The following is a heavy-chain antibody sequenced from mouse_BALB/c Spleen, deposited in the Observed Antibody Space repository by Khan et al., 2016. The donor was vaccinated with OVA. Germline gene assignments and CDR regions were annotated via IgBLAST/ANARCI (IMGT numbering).Heavy chain of an antibody. CDR3: ARQPYYHYNIMDY. J-gene: IGHJ4*01. CDR2: IWGGGGT. V-gene: IGHV2-6-4*01. Sequence: VELVESGPGLVAPSQSLSITCTVSGFSLSRYNIHWVRQPPGKGLEWLGMIWGGGGTDYNSTLKSRLSISKDNSKSQVFLKMNSLQTDDTAMYFCARQPYYHYNIMDYWGQGTSVTVSS. CDR1: GFSLSRYN. D-gene: IGHD2-10*01.